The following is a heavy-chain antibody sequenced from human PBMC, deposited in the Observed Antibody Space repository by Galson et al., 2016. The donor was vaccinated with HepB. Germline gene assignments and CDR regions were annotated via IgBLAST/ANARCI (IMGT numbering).Heavy chain of an antibody. CDR2: ISWNSGRI. D-gene: IGHD6-13*01. J-gene: IGHJ4*02. CDR1: GFTFDVYA. V-gene: IGHV3-9*01. CDR3: AKDTSYSSSWFYFDY. Sequence: SLRLSCAASGFTFDVYAMHWVRHAPGKGLEWVSGISWNSGRIGYADSVKGRFTISRDNAKNFLFLQMHSMRPEDTALYYCAKDTSYSSSWFYFDYWGQGALVTVSS.